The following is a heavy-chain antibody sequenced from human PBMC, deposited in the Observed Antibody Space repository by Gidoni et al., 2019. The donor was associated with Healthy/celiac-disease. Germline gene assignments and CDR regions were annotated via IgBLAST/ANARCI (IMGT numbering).Heavy chain of an antibody. V-gene: IGHV3-7*04. Sequence: EVQLVESGGGLVQPGGSLRLSCAASGFTFSSYWMSWVRQAPGKGLEWVANIKQDGSEKYYVDSVKGRFTISRDNAKNSLYLQMNSLRAEDTAVYYCARDRGMITFGGVYWGQGTLVTVSS. CDR2: IKQDGSEK. CDR3: ARDRGMITFGGVY. D-gene: IGHD3-16*01. J-gene: IGHJ4*02. CDR1: GFTFSSYW.